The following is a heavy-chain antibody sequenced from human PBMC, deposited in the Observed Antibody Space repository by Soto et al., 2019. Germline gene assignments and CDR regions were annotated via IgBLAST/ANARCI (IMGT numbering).Heavy chain of an antibody. D-gene: IGHD6-19*01. CDR2: INHSGST. CDR3: ARMKGIAVAGVYNWFDP. CDR1: GGSFSGYY. V-gene: IGHV4-34*01. J-gene: IGHJ5*02. Sequence: SETLSLTCAVYGGSFSGYYWSWIRQPPGKGLEWIGEINHSGSTNYNPSLKSRVTISVDTSKNQFSLKLSSVTAADTAVYYCARMKGIAVAGVYNWFDPWGQGTLVTVSS.